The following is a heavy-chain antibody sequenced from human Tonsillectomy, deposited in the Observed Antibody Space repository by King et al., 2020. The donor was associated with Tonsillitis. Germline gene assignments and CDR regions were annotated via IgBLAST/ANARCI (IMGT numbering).Heavy chain of an antibody. CDR2: ISAHNGKT. D-gene: IGHD3-22*01. Sequence: QPVQSGAEVKKPGASVKVSCKASGYTFTSYGITWVRQAPGQGLEWMGWISAHNGKTNHAQKLQGRVTMTTDTSTSTAYMELTSLRSDDTAVYYCAADTYYYESSGYSRFNYWGPGTLVTVSS. J-gene: IGHJ4*02. V-gene: IGHV1-18*01. CDR3: AADTYYYESSGYSRFNY. CDR1: GYTFTSYG.